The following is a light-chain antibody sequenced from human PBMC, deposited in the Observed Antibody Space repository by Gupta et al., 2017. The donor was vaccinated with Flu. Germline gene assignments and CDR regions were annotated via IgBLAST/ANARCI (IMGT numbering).Light chain of an antibody. CDR1: SSNIGAGFD. Sequence: TISGSGSSSNIGAGFDVHWYQQIPGKAPKLLIYSDNNRPSGVPARFSGSKSGTSTSLAINGLQADDEADYYCQSYDRSLSGSYVFGSGTKVTVL. CDR2: SDN. CDR3: QSYDRSLSGSYV. J-gene: IGLJ1*01. V-gene: IGLV1-40*01.